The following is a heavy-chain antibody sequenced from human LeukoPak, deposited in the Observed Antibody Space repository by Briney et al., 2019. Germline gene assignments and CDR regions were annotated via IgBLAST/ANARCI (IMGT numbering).Heavy chain of an antibody. Sequence: GGSLRLSCAASGFTLSNHAMIWVRQAPGKGLEWVSSISGSGAMTYYADSVKGRFTISRDNAMDTLYLQMNSLRADDTAVYYCARDRVGPDCTNGVCFKGGWFDPWAQGTLVTVSS. J-gene: IGHJ5*02. CDR3: ARDRVGPDCTNGVCFKGGWFDP. D-gene: IGHD2-8*01. V-gene: IGHV3-23*01. CDR1: GFTLSNHA. CDR2: ISGSGAMT.